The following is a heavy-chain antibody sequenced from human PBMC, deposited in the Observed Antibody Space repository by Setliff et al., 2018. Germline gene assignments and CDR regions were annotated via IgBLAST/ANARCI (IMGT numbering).Heavy chain of an antibody. J-gene: IGHJ6*03. D-gene: IGHD3-10*01. CDR1: GDSIYSGGYY. CDR3: ARERGDAGYYGSWSYYYMDV. CDR2: IYYSGGT. V-gene: IGHV4-31*03. Sequence: SETLSLTCTVSGDSIYSGGYYWSWIRQHPGKGLEWIGYIYYSGGTYYNPSLKSRVTISLDTSKNQFSLSLSYVTAADTAVYYCARERGDAGYYGSWSYYYMDVWGKGTTVTVSS.